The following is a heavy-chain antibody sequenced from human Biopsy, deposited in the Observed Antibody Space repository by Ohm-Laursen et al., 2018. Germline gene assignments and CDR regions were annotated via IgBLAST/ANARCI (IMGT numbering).Heavy chain of an antibody. D-gene: IGHD6-19*01. CDR2: IFKDGNT. J-gene: IGHJ4*02. Sequence: SDTLSLTWAVSGYSISSDYRWGWIRQAPGKTLEWLGNIFKDGNTHYNPSLRSQLIISIDTSKNQFSLMMTSVSGADTAVYFCARVGSGWAPFDKWGPGTLVTVSS. V-gene: IGHV4-38-2*01. CDR1: GYSISSDYR. CDR3: ARVGSGWAPFDK.